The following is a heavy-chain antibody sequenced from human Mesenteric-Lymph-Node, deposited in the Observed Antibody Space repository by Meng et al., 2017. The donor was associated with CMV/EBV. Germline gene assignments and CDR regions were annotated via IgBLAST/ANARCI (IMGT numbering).Heavy chain of an antibody. CDR3: ARWSDCSSTSCSYYYGMDV. V-gene: IGHV4-59*01. Sequence: SETLSLTCTVSGGSISSYYWSWIRQPPGKGLEWIGYIYYSGSTNYNPFLKSRVTISVDTSKNQFSLKLSSVTAADTAVYYCARWSDCSSTSCSYYYGMDVWGQGTTVTVSS. D-gene: IGHD2-2*01. J-gene: IGHJ6*02. CDR1: GGSISSYY. CDR2: IYYSGST.